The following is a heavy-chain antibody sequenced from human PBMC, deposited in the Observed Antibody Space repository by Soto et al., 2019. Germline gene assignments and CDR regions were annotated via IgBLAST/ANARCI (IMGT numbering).Heavy chain of an antibody. J-gene: IGHJ6*02. Sequence: GESLKLSCKGSGYSFTSYWISWVRQMPGKGQEGMGRIDPNDSYTNYSPSLQGHVTISTDKSISTAYLQWSSLKASDTAMYYCARRPLILGSAMDHTIPYVYYGMDVWVQGTTVTVSS. CDR2: IDPNDSYT. CDR1: GYSFTSYW. D-gene: IGHD5-18*01. CDR3: ARRPLILGSAMDHTIPYVYYGMDV. V-gene: IGHV5-10-1*01.